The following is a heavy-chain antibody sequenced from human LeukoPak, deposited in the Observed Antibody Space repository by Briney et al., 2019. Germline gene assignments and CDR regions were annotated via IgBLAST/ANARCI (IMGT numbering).Heavy chain of an antibody. Sequence: ASVKVSCKAFGYTFTGYYMHWVRQAPGQGLEWMGWINPNTGGTKYAQKFQGRVTMTTDTSISTAYMELNRLRSDDTAVYYCASGYGDYVDVVFDYWGQGTLVTVSS. D-gene: IGHD4-17*01. V-gene: IGHV1-2*02. J-gene: IGHJ4*02. CDR2: INPNTGGT. CDR3: ASGYGDYVDVVFDY. CDR1: GYTFTGYY.